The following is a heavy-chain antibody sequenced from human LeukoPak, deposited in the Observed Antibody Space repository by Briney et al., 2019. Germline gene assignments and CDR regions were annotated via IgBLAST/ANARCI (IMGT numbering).Heavy chain of an antibody. D-gene: IGHD6-19*01. CDR2: IYYSGSS. J-gene: IGHJ5*02. Sequence: PSGALSLTCTVSGCTISSYYWSWIRQPPGKGLEWIGYIYYSGSSNYNPSLKSGVTISVDTSKIQFSLKLSSVTAADTAVYYCAKSGSGWYPNCFDLWGQGTLVTVS. CDR1: GCTISSYY. V-gene: IGHV4-59*01. CDR3: AKSGSGWYPNCFDL.